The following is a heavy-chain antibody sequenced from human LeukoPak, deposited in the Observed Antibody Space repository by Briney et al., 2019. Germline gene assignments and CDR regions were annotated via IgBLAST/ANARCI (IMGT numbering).Heavy chain of an antibody. CDR3: ARHNQQLGFLGWFDT. V-gene: IGHV4-38-2*01. CDR1: GYSISSGYY. CDR2: IYHSGST. J-gene: IGHJ5*02. Sequence: KPSETLSLTCAVSGYSISSGYYWGWSRQPPGKGLEWIASIYHSGSTYYNPSLKSRVTILVDTSKNQFSLKLSSVTAADTAVYYCARHNQQLGFLGWFDTWGQGTLVSVSS. D-gene: IGHD6-13*01.